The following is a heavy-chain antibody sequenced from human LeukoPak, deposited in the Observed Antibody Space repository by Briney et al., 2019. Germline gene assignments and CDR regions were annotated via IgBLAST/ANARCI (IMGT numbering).Heavy chain of an antibody. CDR1: GFTFSSYA. CDR3: AREAYGEVYFDY. CDR2: ISYDASTK. Sequence: RTGRSLRLSCAASGFTFSSYAMHWVRQAPGKGLEWVAVISYDASTKYYADSVKGRFTISRDNSKNTLYLQMNSLRTEDTAVYSCAREAYGEVYFDYWGQGTLVTVSS. V-gene: IGHV3-30-3*01. D-gene: IGHD4-17*01. J-gene: IGHJ4*02.